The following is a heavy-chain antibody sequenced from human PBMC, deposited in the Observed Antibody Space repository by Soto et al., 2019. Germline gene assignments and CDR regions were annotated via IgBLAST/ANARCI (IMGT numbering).Heavy chain of an antibody. CDR1: GFTLRNYA. CDR3: VFRHLLTDDTPQPLLYFDY. D-gene: IGHD2-8*01. V-gene: IGHV3-23*01. J-gene: IGHJ4*02. CDR2: ITKSGDST. Sequence: EVKLLESGGGLVQPGGSLRLSCAASGFTLRNYAMSWVRQTPGKGLEWVSLITKSGDSTYYADSVKGRLTISRDNSKNTLFLQMNSLRAEDTALYYCVFRHLLTDDTPQPLLYFDYWGQGTLVTVPS.